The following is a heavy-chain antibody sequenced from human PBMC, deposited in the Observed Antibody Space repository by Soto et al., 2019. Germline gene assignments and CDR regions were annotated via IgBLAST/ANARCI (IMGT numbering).Heavy chain of an antibody. Sequence: PSETLSLTCTVSGGSISSGDYYWSWIRQPPGKGLEWIGYIYYSGSTYYNPSLKSRVSISVDTSKNQFSLKLSPVTAADTAVYYCASHDYAHYGMDVWGQGTTVTVSS. D-gene: IGHD3-16*01. CDR2: IYYSGST. CDR1: GGSISSGDYY. CDR3: ASHDYAHYGMDV. V-gene: IGHV4-30-4*01. J-gene: IGHJ6*02.